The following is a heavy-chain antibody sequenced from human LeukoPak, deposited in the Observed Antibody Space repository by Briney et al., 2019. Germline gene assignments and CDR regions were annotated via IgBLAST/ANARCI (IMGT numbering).Heavy chain of an antibody. CDR1: GGTFSSFA. CDR3: ARRHNGAWFEVAYFEP. D-gene: IGHD3-10*01. J-gene: IGHJ5*02. Sequence: SVRVSFKASGGTFSSFAISWVRQAPGQGLEWMGGINPVFGTANYAQMFQGRVTITADESANTAYMELSRLRSEDTAVYYCARRHNGAWFEVAYFEPWDHGTLVTVSS. V-gene: IGHV1-69*13. CDR2: INPVFGTA.